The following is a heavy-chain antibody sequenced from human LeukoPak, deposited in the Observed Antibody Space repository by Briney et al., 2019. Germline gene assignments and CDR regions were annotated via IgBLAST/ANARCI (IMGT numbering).Heavy chain of an antibody. CDR2: ITPNSGGT. CDR3: ATAISGSYSDY. CDR1: GYTFTAYY. V-gene: IGHV1-2*02. D-gene: IGHD1-26*01. J-gene: IGHJ4*02. Sequence: ASVKVSCKASGYTFTAYYVHWVRQAPGQGLEWMGWITPNSGGTKYAQKFQGRVTMTRDTSISTAYMELSGLRSDDTAVYFCATAISGSYSDYWGQETLVTVSS.